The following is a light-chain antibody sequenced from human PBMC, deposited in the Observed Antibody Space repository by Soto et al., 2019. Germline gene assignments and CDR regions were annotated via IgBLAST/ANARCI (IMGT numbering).Light chain of an antibody. CDR3: SSYTGSSTLLV. J-gene: IGLJ2*01. CDR1: SSDVGGYNY. CDR2: DVN. Sequence: QSALTQPASVSGSPGQSITISCTGTSSDVGGYNYVSWYQHHPGKAPKLKIYDVNNRPSGVSNRFSGSKSVNTASLTISGLQAEDEADYYCSSYTGSSTLLVFGGGTKLTVL. V-gene: IGLV2-14*03.